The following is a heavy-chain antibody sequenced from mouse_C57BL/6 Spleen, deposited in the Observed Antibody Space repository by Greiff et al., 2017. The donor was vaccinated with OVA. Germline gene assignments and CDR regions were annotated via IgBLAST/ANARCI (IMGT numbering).Heavy chain of an antibody. Sequence: VQLKESGGGLVKPGGSLKLSCAASGFTFSDYGMHWVRQAPEKGLEWVAYISSGSSTIYYADTVKGRFTISRDNSKNTLFLQMTSLRSEDTAMYYCAREDYSNFLAMDYWGQGTSVTVSS. V-gene: IGHV5-17*01. CDR2: ISSGSSTI. CDR1: GFTFSDYG. D-gene: IGHD2-5*01. J-gene: IGHJ4*01. CDR3: AREDYSNFLAMDY.